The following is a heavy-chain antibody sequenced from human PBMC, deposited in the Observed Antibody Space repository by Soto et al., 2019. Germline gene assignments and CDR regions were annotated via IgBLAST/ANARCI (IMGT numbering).Heavy chain of an antibody. CDR1: GCTVSSNY. J-gene: IGHJ3*01. D-gene: IGHD1-26*01. V-gene: IGHV3-53*01. Sequence: WGSRRCSCAASGCTVSSNYMSWVRQAPGEGLEWVSVMYSGGSTYYADSVKGRFTISRDNSKNTLYLQMNSLRAEDTAVYYCASGRGLLLASNWGQGTMVAVSS. CDR3: ASGRGLLLASN. CDR2: MYSGGST.